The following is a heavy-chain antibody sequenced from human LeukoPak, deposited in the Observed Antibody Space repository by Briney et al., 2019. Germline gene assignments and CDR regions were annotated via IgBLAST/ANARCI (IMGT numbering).Heavy chain of an antibody. V-gene: IGHV3-21*01. J-gene: IGHJ4*02. CDR3: ARGGDYGDYQGN. CDR2: ISSSSSYI. CDR1: GFTFSSYS. Sequence: GGSLRLSCAASGFTFSSYSMNWVRQAPGKGLEWVSSISSSSSYIYYADSVKGRFTISRDNAKNSLYLQMNSLRAEDTAVYYCARGGDYGDYQGNWGQGTLVTVSS. D-gene: IGHD4-17*01.